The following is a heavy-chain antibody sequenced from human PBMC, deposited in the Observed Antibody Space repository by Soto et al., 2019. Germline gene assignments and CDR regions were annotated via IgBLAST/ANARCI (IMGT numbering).Heavy chain of an antibody. CDR3: AKESAKEGSHFDY. J-gene: IGHJ4*02. Sequence: EVQVLESGGGLVQPGGSLRLSCAASGFTCNKYAMSWVRQAPCKGLEWVSSSSVSGGSTYYADSVKGRFTISRDKSKNTLYLPMNSLRADDTAIYYCAKESAKEGSHFDYCGQGTLVTVSS. CDR2: SSVSGGST. CDR1: GFTCNKYA. V-gene: IGHV3-23*01.